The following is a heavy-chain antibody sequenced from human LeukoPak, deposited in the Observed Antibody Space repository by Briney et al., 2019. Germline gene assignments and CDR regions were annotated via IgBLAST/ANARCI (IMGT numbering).Heavy chain of an antibody. Sequence: SETLSLTCAVYGGSFSGYYWSWIRQPPGKGLEWVGEINHSGSTNYNPSLKSRVTISVDTSKNQFSLKLSSVTAVDTAVYYCARGDGGRADIVVVPAALIHPTCYFDYWGQGTLVTVSS. D-gene: IGHD2-2*01. V-gene: IGHV4-34*01. CDR3: ARGDGGRADIVVVPAALIHPTCYFDY. CDR1: GGSFSGYY. J-gene: IGHJ4*02. CDR2: INHSGST.